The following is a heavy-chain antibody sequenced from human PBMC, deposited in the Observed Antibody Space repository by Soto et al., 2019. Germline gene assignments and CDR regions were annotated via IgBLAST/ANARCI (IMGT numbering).Heavy chain of an antibody. CDR2: ISYDGSNK. J-gene: IGHJ6*02. Sequence: LRLSCAASGFTFSSYGMHWVRRAPGKGLEWVAVISYDGSNKYYADSVKGRFTISRDNSKNTLYLQMNSLRDEDTAVYYCVRAAGYSGNDYVYYYGMDVWGQGTTVTVSS. CDR3: VRAAGYSGNDYVYYYGMDV. D-gene: IGHD5-12*01. CDR1: GFTFSSYG. V-gene: IGHV3-30*03.